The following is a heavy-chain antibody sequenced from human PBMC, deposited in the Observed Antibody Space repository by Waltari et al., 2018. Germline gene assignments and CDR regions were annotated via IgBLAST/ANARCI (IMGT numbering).Heavy chain of an antibody. V-gene: IGHV3-66*02. J-gene: IGHJ4*02. CDR2: LYSNNNA. D-gene: IGHD6-25*01. CDR1: GFDVGSSF. CDR3: AKERANSGAWDYLEY. Sequence: EVQLVESGGGLVQPGESLRLSCVASGFDVGSSFMTWIRQAPGGGPECVSMLYSNNNAYYADSVEGRFTVSRDSARNALFLQMDRLRPEDTGVYFCAKERANSGAWDYLEYWGRGILVTVSS.